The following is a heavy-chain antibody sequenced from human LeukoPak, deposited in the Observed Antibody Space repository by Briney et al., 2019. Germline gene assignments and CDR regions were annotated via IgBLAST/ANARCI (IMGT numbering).Heavy chain of an antibody. CDR1: GGSISSSNW. J-gene: IGHJ5*02. CDR2: IYHSGST. CDR3: ARNYGSGSSDRFDP. D-gene: IGHD3-10*01. V-gene: IGHV4-4*02. Sequence: SETLSLTCAVSGGSISSSNWSSWVRQPPGKGLEWSGEIYHSGSTNYNPSLKRRVTISVDKSKNQFSLKLSSVTAADTAVYYCARNYGSGSSDRFDPWGQGTLVTVSS.